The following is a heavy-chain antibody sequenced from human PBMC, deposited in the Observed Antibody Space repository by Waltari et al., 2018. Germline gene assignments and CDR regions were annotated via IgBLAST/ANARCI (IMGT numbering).Heavy chain of an antibody. D-gene: IGHD1-26*01. Sequence: EVQLVESGGGSVQPGGSLRLSCVASGFRFGSYAMSGVRQAPGKGLEWLSSISGSDGRTNYADSAKGRFTISRDNSKDTLFLQMNSLGVDDAAVYYCAKDLGGYSGSHWYFDVWGRGTLVTVSS. CDR3: AKDLGGYSGSHWYFDV. J-gene: IGHJ2*01. CDR2: ISGSDGRT. CDR1: GFRFGSYA. V-gene: IGHV3-23*04.